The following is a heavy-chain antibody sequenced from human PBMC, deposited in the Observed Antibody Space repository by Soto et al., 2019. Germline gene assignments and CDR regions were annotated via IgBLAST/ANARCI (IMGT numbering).Heavy chain of an antibody. V-gene: IGHV2-5*02. D-gene: IGHD3-22*01. Sequence: QITLKESGPTLVKPTQTLTLTCTFSGFSLSTSGVGVGWIRQPPGKALEWLALIYWDDDKRYSPSLKSRLTITKDTSKNQVVLTMTNMDPVDTATYCCAHSVGSSGYYLDWYFDLWGRGTLVTVSS. CDR1: GFSLSTSGVG. CDR2: IYWDDDK. J-gene: IGHJ2*01. CDR3: AHSVGSSGYYLDWYFDL.